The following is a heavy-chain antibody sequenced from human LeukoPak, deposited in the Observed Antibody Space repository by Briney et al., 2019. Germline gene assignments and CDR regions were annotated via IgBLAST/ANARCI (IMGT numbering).Heavy chain of an antibody. D-gene: IGHD1-26*01. Sequence: GGSLRLSCAASGFTFTNAWMTWVRQAPGKGLEWVGRIKSKTDCGTTDYAAPVKGRFTISRDDSKNTLYLQMNSLKTEDTAVYYCSTQGTSATGRVDFWGQGTLVTVSS. CDR1: GFTFTNAW. CDR3: STQGTSATGRVDF. CDR2: IKSKTDCGTT. J-gene: IGHJ4*02. V-gene: IGHV3-15*01.